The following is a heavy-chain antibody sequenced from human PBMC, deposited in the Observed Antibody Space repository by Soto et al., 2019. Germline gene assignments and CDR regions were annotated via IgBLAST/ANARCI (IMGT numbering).Heavy chain of an antibody. V-gene: IGHV4-4*02. CDR3: AKVGSNWSDS. CDR1: SASIISSIW. J-gene: IGHJ5*01. CDR2: IYHSGST. Sequence: QVQLQESGPGLVKPSGTLSLTCAVSSASIISSIWWSWVRQPPGKGLEWIGDIYHSGSTNYNPSLKSRVTISTDMSKNQFSLELNSVTAADTAMYYCAKVGSNWSDSWGQGTLVTVSS.